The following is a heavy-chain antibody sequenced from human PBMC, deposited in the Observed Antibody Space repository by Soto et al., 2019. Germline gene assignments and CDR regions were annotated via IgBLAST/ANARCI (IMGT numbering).Heavy chain of an antibody. V-gene: IGHV1-69*06. D-gene: IGHD1-26*01. Sequence: QVQRVKSGAEVKKPGSSVKVSCKASGGTFISYAISWVRQAPGQGLEWMGGIIPIVGTANYGQKFQGRVTINANKATSTAYMELSSLRSEDTAVYYCASYNRGIGGSYFWYNWFDPWGQRTLVTGSS. CDR3: ASYNRGIGGSYFWYNWFDP. CDR2: IIPIVGTA. J-gene: IGHJ5*02. CDR1: GGTFISYA.